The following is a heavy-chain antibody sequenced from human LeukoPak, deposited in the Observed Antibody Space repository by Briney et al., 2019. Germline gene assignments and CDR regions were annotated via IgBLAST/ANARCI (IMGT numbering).Heavy chain of an antibody. CDR3: AREGGGGRAFDI. CDR2: ISAYNGNT. J-gene: IGHJ3*02. V-gene: IGHV1-18*01. Sequence: ASVKVSCKASGYTFSSYGICWVRQAPGQGLEWMGWISAYNGNTNYAQKVQDRVTMTTDTSTTTAYVELRSLRSDDTAVYYCAREGGGGRAFDIWGQGTMVTVSS. D-gene: IGHD3-16*01. CDR1: GYTFSSYG.